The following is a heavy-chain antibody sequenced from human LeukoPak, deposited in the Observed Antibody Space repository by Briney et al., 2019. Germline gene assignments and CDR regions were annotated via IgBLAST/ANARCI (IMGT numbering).Heavy chain of an antibody. CDR2: INWNGGST. J-gene: IGHJ6*03. CDR3: AKDRGPRFLYMAV. CDR1: GFTFSNYS. V-gene: IGHV3-20*04. Sequence: PGGSLRLSCAVSGFTFSNYSMNWVRQAPGKGLEWVSGINWNGGSTGYADSVKGRFTISRDNAKNSLYLQMNSLRAEDTALYYCAKDRGPRFLYMAVWGKGTTVTVSS. D-gene: IGHD3-10*01.